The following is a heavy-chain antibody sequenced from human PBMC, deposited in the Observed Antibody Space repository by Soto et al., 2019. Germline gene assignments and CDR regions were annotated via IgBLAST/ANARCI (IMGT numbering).Heavy chain of an antibody. D-gene: IGHD5-12*01. Sequence: SETLSLTCAVSGGSISSSNWWSWVRQPPGKGLEWIGEIYHSGSTNYSPSLKSRVTISVDKSKNQFSLKLSSVTAADTAVYYCAREGDGYNSNWFDPWGQGTLVTVS. CDR1: GGSISSSNW. J-gene: IGHJ5*02. V-gene: IGHV4-4*02. CDR2: IYHSGST. CDR3: AREGDGYNSNWFDP.